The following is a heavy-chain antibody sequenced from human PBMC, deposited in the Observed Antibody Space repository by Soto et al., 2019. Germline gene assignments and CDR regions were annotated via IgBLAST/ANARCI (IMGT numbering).Heavy chain of an antibody. J-gene: IGHJ5*02. Sequence: PSETLSLTCTASGGSITSSSHFWGWVRQPPGKGLEWIGTIYFTGNTYYTPSLKSRLTMSIDTPKNGFSLRLNSVAAADTAVYYCAGQTFTIAAASYGRSNWFDPWGPGTLVTVSS. CDR1: GGSITSSSHF. CDR2: IYFTGNT. CDR3: AGQTFTIAAASYGRSNWFDP. D-gene: IGHD6-25*01. V-gene: IGHV4-39*01.